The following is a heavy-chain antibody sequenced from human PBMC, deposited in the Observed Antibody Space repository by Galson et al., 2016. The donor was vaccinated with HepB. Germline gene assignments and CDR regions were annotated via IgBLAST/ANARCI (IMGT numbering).Heavy chain of an antibody. V-gene: IGHV3-21*01. CDR2: ISGSYYT. CDR3: ASDTLVVSRGVIFYMDV. J-gene: IGHJ6*03. Sequence: SLRLSCAASGFTLSSSAMSWVRQAPWKGLEWVSSISGSYYTNYADSVKGRFTISRDNAKNSVYLQIDSLRAEDTAVYYCASDTLVVSRGVIFYMDVWGKGTTVTV. D-gene: IGHD3-10*01. CDR1: GFTLSSSA.